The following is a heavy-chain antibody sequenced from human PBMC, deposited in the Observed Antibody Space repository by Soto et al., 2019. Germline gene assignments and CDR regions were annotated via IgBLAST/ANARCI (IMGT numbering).Heavy chain of an antibody. D-gene: IGHD3-22*01. J-gene: IGHJ6*02. V-gene: IGHV4-4*02. CDR2: IYHSGST. CDR3: VSPYPGDQYYYDSSGYYLDKPDYCMDV. Sequence: SETLSLTCAVSGGSISSSNWWSWVRQPPGKGLEWSGEIYHSGSTNYNPSLKSRVTISVDKSKNQFSLKLSSVTAADTAVYYCVSPYPGDQYYYDSSGYYLDKPDYCMDVWGQGTTVTVSS. CDR1: GGSISSSNW.